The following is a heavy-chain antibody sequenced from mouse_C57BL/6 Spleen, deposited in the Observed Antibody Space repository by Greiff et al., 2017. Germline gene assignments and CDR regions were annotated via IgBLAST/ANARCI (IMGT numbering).Heavy chain of an antibody. J-gene: IGHJ2*01. CDR1: GYTFTSYW. D-gene: IGHD1-1*01. Sequence: QVQLQQPGAELVMPGASVKLSCKASGYTFTSYWMHWVKQRPGQGLEWIGEIDPSDSYTNYNQKFKGKSTLTVDKSSSTAYMQLSSLTSEDSAVYYCARSLYGEGFDYWGQGTTLTVSS. CDR2: IDPSDSYT. CDR3: ARSLYGEGFDY. V-gene: IGHV1-69*01.